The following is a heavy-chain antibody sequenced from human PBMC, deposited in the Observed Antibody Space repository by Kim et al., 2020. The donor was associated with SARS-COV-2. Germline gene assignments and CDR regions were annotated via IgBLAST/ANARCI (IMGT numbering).Heavy chain of an antibody. V-gene: IGHV3-23*01. Sequence: GGSLRRSCAASGFTFSSYAMSWVRQAPGKRLEWGSAISGSGGSTYYEDAVKGRFTISRDNSKITRYLQMNSLRAEDTGVYYCAKGSSSWSWFDPWGQGTLVTVAS. CDR1: GFTFSSYA. J-gene: IGHJ5*02. CDR3: AKGSSSWSWFDP. CDR2: ISGSGGST. D-gene: IGHD6-13*01.